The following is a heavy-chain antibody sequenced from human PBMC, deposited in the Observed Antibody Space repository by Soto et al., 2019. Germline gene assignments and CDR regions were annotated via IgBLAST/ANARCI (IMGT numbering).Heavy chain of an antibody. Sequence: QVQLVQSGAEVKKPGSSGKVSCKASGGTFSSYAISWVRQAPGQGLEWMGGIIPIFGTANYAQKFQGRVTINADNSTSTAYLELSSFRFEDTAVYYFARDLELGVDIVATMNPGWFDPWGHGTLVTVFS. CDR3: ARDLELGVDIVATMNPGWFDP. D-gene: IGHD5-12*01. J-gene: IGHJ5*02. CDR2: IIPIFGTA. CDR1: GGTFSSYA. V-gene: IGHV1-69*06.